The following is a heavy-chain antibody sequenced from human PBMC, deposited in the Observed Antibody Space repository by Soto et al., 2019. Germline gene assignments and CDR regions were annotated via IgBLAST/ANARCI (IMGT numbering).Heavy chain of an antibody. CDR2: NYYSGIT. Sequence: HQNPGKGLEWIGYNYYSGITYYNPSLKSRVTISLDTSKNQFSLKLSSVTAADTAVYYCARGASIAGPYHGMDVWGKGTTVPV. CDR3: ARGASIAGPYHGMDV. D-gene: IGHD6-6*01. J-gene: IGHJ6*04. V-gene: IGHV4-31*02.